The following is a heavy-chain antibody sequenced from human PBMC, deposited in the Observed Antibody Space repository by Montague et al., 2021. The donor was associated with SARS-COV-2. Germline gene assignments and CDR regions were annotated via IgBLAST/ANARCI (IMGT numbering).Heavy chain of an antibody. CDR1: GFTVGNYY. CDR3: AREPAVGGEYYFDH. D-gene: IGHD6-19*01. J-gene: IGHJ4*02. V-gene: IGHV3-66*01. Sequence: SLRLSCAVSGFTVGNYYMSWVRQAPGKGLEWVSVIYIGGITYYADSVKGRFVISRDNSKNMLSLQMNSLRAEDTALYYCAREPAVGGEYYFDHWGQGTLVTVSS. CDR2: IYIGGIT.